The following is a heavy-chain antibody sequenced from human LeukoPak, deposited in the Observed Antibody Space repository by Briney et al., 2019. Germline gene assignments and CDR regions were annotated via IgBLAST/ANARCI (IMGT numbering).Heavy chain of an antibody. Sequence: SETLSLTCTVSGGSISSGDYYWSWIRQPPGKGLEWIGYIYYSGSTYYNPSLKSRVTISVDTSKNQFSLKLSSVTAADTAVYYCASAKYYDILTGPLDYCGQGTLVTVSS. CDR2: IYYSGST. J-gene: IGHJ4*02. V-gene: IGHV4-30-4*01. CDR3: ASAKYYDILTGPLDY. CDR1: GGSISSGDYY. D-gene: IGHD3-9*01.